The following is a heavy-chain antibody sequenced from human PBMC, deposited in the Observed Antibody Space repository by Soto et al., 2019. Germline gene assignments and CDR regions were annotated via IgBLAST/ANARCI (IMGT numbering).Heavy chain of an antibody. D-gene: IGHD2-21*01. J-gene: IGHJ5*02. CDR3: ARNTIVGAFDA. V-gene: IGHV3-21*01. Sequence: SLRLSCVASAFTLSSNSMTWVRQAPGKGLEWVASISSSGSYTHYADSVKGRFTISRDNANKSLYLQINSLRAEDTAVYHCARNTIVGAFDACRQATLLTVSA. CDR2: ISSSGSYT. CDR1: AFTLSSNS.